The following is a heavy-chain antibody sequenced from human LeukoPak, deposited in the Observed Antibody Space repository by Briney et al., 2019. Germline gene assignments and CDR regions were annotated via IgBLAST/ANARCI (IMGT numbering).Heavy chain of an antibody. CDR2: ISTSSSYI. CDR3: ARCGYYGSGSYIDY. J-gene: IGHJ4*02. V-gene: IGHV3-21*01. D-gene: IGHD3-10*01. Sequence: GGSLRLSCAASGFTFSTHAMSWVRQAPGKGLEWVSSISTSSSYIYYADSVKGRFTISRDNAKNSLYLQMNSLRAEDTAVYYCARCGYYGSGSYIDYWGQGTLVTVSS. CDR1: GFTFSTHA.